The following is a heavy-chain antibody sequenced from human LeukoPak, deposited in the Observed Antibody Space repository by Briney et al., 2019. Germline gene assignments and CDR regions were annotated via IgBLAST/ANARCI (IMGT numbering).Heavy chain of an antibody. Sequence: EGSLRLSCAASGFTFGSYWMSWVRQAPGKGLEWVGNINRDGSGNEYMDAVKGRFTISRDNAKNSLYLQLNSLRAEDTAVYYCARDQGYRSTDFDYWGQGTLVTVSS. CDR2: INRDGSGN. J-gene: IGHJ4*02. CDR1: GFTFGSYW. V-gene: IGHV3-7*01. D-gene: IGHD6-19*01. CDR3: ARDQGYRSTDFDY.